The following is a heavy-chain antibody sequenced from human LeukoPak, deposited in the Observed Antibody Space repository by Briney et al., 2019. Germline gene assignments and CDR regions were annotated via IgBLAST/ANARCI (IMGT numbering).Heavy chain of an antibody. Sequence: ASVKVSCKVSGYTLTELSMHWVRQAPGKELEWMGGFDPEDGETIYAQKFQGRVTMTEDTSTDTAYMELSSLRSEDTAVYYCATEPTTTEYFQHWGQGTLVTVSS. CDR3: ATEPTTTEYFQH. D-gene: IGHD4-17*01. V-gene: IGHV1-24*01. CDR2: FDPEDGET. J-gene: IGHJ1*01. CDR1: GYTLTELS.